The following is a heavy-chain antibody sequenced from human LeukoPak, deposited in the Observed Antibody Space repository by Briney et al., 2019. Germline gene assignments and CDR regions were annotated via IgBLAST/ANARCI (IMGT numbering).Heavy chain of an antibody. D-gene: IGHD3-16*01. CDR3: GRDSLGGDY. CDR1: GFSFSTFG. Sequence: GGSLRLSCAASGFSFSTFGMHWARRAPGKELEWVAVIWNDGSKKFYAESVKGRFTISRDNSQNTLYLQMNRLRAEDTAVYYCGRDSLGGDYWGQGTLVTVSS. J-gene: IGHJ4*02. CDR2: IWNDGSKK. V-gene: IGHV3-33*08.